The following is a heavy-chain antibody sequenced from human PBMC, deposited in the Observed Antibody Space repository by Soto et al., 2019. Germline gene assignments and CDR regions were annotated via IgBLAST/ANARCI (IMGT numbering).Heavy chain of an antibody. CDR1: GFTFSSYA. Sequence: GGSLRLSCAASGFTFSSYAMHWVRQAPGKGLEWVAVISYDGSNKYYADSVKGRFTISRDNSKNTLYLQMNSLRAEDTAVYYCARGIFPYYDFWSVLYYYGMDVWGQGTTVTVSS. J-gene: IGHJ6*02. V-gene: IGHV3-30-3*01. CDR3: ARGIFPYYDFWSVLYYYGMDV. CDR2: ISYDGSNK. D-gene: IGHD3-3*01.